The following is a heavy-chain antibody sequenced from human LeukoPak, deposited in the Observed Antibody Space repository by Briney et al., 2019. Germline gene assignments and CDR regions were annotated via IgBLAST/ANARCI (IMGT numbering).Heavy chain of an antibody. J-gene: IGHJ4*02. CDR3: ARVRSDYYDSTAGGSDY. CDR1: GYSISSDYY. CDR2: IFHSGSS. D-gene: IGHD3-22*01. V-gene: IGHV4-38-2*01. Sequence: PSETLSLTCAVAGYSISSDYYWGWIRQPPGQGLEWIGSIFHSGSSFYNPSLKSRFTISVDTSKNQFSLKLSSVTVADTAVYYCARVRSDYYDSTAGGSDYCGQGTLVTVSS.